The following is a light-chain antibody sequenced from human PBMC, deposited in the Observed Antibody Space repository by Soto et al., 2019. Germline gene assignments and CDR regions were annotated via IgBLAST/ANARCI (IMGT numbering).Light chain of an antibody. CDR3: CSYAGSSTYVV. Sequence: QSALTQPASVSGSPGQSITISCTGTSGDVGSYNLVSWYQQHPGKAPKLMIYEVSKRPSGVSYRFSGFKSGNTASLTISGLQAEDEADYYCCSYAGSSTYVVFGGGTKVTVL. V-gene: IGLV2-23*02. CDR2: EVS. CDR1: SGDVGSYNL. J-gene: IGLJ2*01.